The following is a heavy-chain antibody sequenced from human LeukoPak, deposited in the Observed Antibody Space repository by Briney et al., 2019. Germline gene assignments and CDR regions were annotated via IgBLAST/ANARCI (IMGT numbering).Heavy chain of an antibody. CDR1: GFTFSSYW. Sequence: GGSLRLSCKASGFTFSSYWMSWVRQAPGKGLEWVANINQDGSEKYYVDSVKGRFTISRDNAKNSLYLQMNSLRAEDSAVYYCARSGWYGPDYWGQGTLVTVSS. CDR2: INQDGSEK. J-gene: IGHJ4*02. D-gene: IGHD6-19*01. CDR3: ARSGWYGPDY. V-gene: IGHV3-7*01.